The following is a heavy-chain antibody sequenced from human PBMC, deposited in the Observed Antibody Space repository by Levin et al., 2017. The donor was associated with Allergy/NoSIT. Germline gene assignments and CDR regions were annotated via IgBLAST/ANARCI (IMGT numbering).Heavy chain of an antibody. J-gene: IGHJ6*02. V-gene: IGHV3-48*03. CDR1: GFTFSSYE. CDR2: ISSSGSTI. Sequence: GGSLRLSCAASGFTFSSYEMNWVRQAPGKGLEWVSYISSSGSTIYYADSVKGRFTISRDNAKNSLYLQMNSLRAEDTAVYYCARDFRYYDSSGYSDYYYYYGMDVWGQGTTVTVSS. D-gene: IGHD3-22*01. CDR3: ARDFRYYDSSGYSDYYYYYGMDV.